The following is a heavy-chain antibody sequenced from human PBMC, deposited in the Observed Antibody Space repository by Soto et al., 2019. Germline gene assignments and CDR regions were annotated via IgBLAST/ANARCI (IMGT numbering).Heavy chain of an antibody. CDR1: GFTFSSYA. V-gene: IGHV3-23*01. Sequence: EVQLLEAGGGLVQPGGSLRLSCAASGFTFSSYAMSWVRQAPGKGLEWVSAVSGSAGNTYYAYSVQGLFTSSRDNFKNTLYLQIISLRAEDTAVYYCAKLRYYGCWSGHTYFDCWGQGTLVTVFS. CDR3: AKLRYYGCWSGHTYFDC. D-gene: IGHD3-3*01. CDR2: VSGSAGNT. J-gene: IGHJ4*02.